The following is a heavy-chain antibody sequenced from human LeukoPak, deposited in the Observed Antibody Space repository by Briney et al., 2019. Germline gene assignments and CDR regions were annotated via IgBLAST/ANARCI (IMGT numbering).Heavy chain of an antibody. Sequence: SETLSLTCAVYGGSFSGYYWSWIRQPPGKGLEWIGEINHSGSTNYNPSLKSRVTISVDTSKNQFSLKLSSVTAADTAVYYCARGMGDGYNYPVYWGQGTLVTVSS. V-gene: IGHV4-34*01. J-gene: IGHJ4*02. CDR2: INHSGST. CDR1: GGSFSGYY. D-gene: IGHD5-24*01. CDR3: ARGMGDGYNYPVY.